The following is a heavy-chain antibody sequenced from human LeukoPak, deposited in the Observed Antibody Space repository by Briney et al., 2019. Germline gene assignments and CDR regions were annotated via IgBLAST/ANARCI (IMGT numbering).Heavy chain of an antibody. D-gene: IGHD6-13*01. CDR3: ASDASSSLNYYFDY. J-gene: IGHJ4*02. V-gene: IGHV1-3*01. CDR2: INAGNGNT. Sequence: ASVNVSCKASGYTFTIYAMHWVRQAPGQRLEWMGWINAGNGNTKYSQKSQGRVTITRDTSASTAYMEVSSLRSEDTAVYYCASDASSSLNYYFDYWGQGTLVTVSS. CDR1: GYTFTIYA.